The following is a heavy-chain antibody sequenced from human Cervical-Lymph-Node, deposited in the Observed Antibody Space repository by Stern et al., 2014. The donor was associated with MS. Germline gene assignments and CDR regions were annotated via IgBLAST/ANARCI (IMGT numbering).Heavy chain of an antibody. CDR1: RDTFSHYA. CDR3: ARDQGDYGSGSEDSWFDP. J-gene: IGHJ5*02. V-gene: IGHV1-69*06. D-gene: IGHD3-10*01. Sequence: QVQLVQSGDEVKKPGSSVKVSCKASRDTFSHYALSWVRQAPEHGLEWMGGIIPGLGTTSYAQKFQGRITISADTSTNTLYMELNSLTSEDTAVYFCARDQGDYGSGSEDSWFDPWGQGTLVTVSS. CDR2: IIPGLGTT.